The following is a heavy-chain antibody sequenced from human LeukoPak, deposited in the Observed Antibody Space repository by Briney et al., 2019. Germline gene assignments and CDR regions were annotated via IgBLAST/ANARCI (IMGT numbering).Heavy chain of an antibody. CDR3: AISPSVIVTGAFDI. CDR2: IYHSGST. V-gene: IGHV4-30-2*01. Sequence: PSQTLSLTCTVSGGSISSGGYYWSWIRQPPGKGLGWIGYIYHSGSTYYNPSLKSRVTISVDRSKNQFSLKLSSVTAADTAVYYCAISPSVIVTGAFDIWGQGTMVTVSS. J-gene: IGHJ3*02. D-gene: IGHD3-22*01. CDR1: GGSISSGGYY.